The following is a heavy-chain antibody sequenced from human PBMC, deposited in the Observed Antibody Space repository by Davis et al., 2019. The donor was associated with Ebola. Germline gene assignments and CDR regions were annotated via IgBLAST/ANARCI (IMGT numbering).Heavy chain of an antibody. D-gene: IGHD1-1*01. J-gene: IGHJ4*02. V-gene: IGHV5-51*01. CDR3: ARHSSVATREGSDY. Sequence: KVSCKGSGYNFSYRWIAWVRQMPGKGLEWMGIIYPEDSDTRYSPSLQGRVTISVDSFTNTAYLQWGSLEASDTAMYYCARHSSVATREGSDYWGQGTLVTVSS. CDR1: GYNFSYRW. CDR2: IYPEDSDT.